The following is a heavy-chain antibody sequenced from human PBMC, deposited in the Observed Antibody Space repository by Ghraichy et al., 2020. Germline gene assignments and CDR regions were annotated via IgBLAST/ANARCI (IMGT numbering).Heavy chain of an antibody. Sequence: SETLSLTCSVSGDSIISSSYYWDWIRQPPGKGLEWIGSIYYSGTTYYSPPLKTRVTVSIDTSKNQFSPRLNSVTATDTAVYYCARRAGGYQYFYGLDVWGQGTTVIVSS. J-gene: IGHJ6*02. V-gene: IGHV4-39*01. CDR3: ARRAGGYQYFYGLDV. CDR1: GDSIISSSYY. D-gene: IGHD2-15*01. CDR2: IYYSGTT.